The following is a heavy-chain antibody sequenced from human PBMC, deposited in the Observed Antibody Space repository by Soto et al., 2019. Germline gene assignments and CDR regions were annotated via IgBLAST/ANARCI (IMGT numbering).Heavy chain of an antibody. V-gene: IGHV1-18*01. J-gene: IGHJ4*02. Sequence: GASVKVSCKASGYTFTNYGISWVRQAPGQGLEWMGWISGYNGNTHYAQPLQGRATMTTDTSTSTAYMELRSLRSDDTAVYCRARDSIGANYDSTDLGCWGQGTLVTVSS. D-gene: IGHD3-22*01. CDR2: ISGYNGNT. CDR1: GYTFTNYG. CDR3: ARDSIGANYDSTDLGC.